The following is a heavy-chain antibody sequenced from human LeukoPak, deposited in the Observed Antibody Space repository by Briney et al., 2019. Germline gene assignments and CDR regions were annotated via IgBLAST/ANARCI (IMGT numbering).Heavy chain of an antibody. J-gene: IGHJ4*02. V-gene: IGHV4-34*01. CDR2: INHSGST. Sequence: SETLSLTCAVYGGSFSGYYWSWVRQPPGKGLEWIGEINHSGSTNYNPSPKSRVTISVDTSKNQFSLKLSSVTAADTAVYYCARGPGGFWSGYYLDYWGQGTLVTVSS. CDR1: GGSFSGYY. D-gene: IGHD3-3*01. CDR3: ARGPGGFWSGYYLDY.